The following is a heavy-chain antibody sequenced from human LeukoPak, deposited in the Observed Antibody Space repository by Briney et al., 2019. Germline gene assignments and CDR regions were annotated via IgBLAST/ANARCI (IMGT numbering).Heavy chain of an antibody. D-gene: IGHD3-10*01. J-gene: IGHJ3*02. CDR2: ISAYNGNT. Sequence: ASVKVSCKASGYTFTTYYIHWVRQAPGQGLEWMGWISAYNGNTNYAQKLQGRVTMTTDTSTSTAYMELRSLRSDDTAVYYCARGNTYYYGSGSYDAFDIWGQGTMVTVSS. V-gene: IGHV1-18*04. CDR3: ARGNTYYYGSGSYDAFDI. CDR1: GYTFTTYY.